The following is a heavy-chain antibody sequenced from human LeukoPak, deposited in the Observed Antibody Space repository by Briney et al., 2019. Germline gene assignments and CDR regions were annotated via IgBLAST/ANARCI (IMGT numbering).Heavy chain of an antibody. J-gene: IGHJ4*02. V-gene: IGHV3-7*01. CDR2: IKQDGSEK. CDR3: ARDLSSWSSESPFDY. CDR1: GFSFSSYA. D-gene: IGHD6-13*01. Sequence: GGSLRLSCAASGFSFSSYAMNWVRQAPGKGLEWVANIKQDGSEKYYVDSVKGRFTISRDNAKNSLYLQMNSLRAEDTAVYYCARDLSSWSSESPFDYWGQGTLVTVSS.